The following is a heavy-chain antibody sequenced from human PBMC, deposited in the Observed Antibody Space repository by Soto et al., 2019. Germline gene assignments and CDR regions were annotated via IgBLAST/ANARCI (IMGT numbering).Heavy chain of an antibody. CDR2: IYYSGST. D-gene: IGHD3-3*01. J-gene: IGHJ6*02. CDR3: ARDHGRTIFRSNPFPDGIDV. Sequence: SETLSLTCTVSGGSISSYYWSWIRQPPGKGLEWIGYIYYSGSTNYNPSLKSRVTISVDTSKNQFSLKLSSVTAADTAVYYCARDHGRTIFRSNPFPDGIDVWGQGTTVTVSS. CDR1: GGSISSYY. V-gene: IGHV4-59*01.